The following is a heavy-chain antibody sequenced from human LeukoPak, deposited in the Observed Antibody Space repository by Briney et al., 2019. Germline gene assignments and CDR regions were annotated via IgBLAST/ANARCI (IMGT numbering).Heavy chain of an antibody. CDR3: ARDSRSVPYYYYMDV. D-gene: IGHD6-6*01. J-gene: IGHJ6*03. CDR2: IIPIFGTA. Sequence: SVKVSCKASGGTFSSYAISWVRQAPGQGLEWMGGIIPIFGTANYAQKFQGRVTITADKSTSIAYMELSSLRSEDTAVYYCARDSRSVPYYYYMDVWGKGTTVTVSS. CDR1: GGTFSSYA. V-gene: IGHV1-69*06.